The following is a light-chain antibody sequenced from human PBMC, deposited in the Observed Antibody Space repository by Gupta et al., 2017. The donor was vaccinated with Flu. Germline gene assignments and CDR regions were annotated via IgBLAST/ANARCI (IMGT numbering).Light chain of an antibody. J-gene: IGKJ1*01. CDR2: RAS. CDR1: QSVSTN. Sequence: ELVMPQAPATLSVSPGEIATLSCRASQSVSTNLAWYQQKRGQAPRLLIYRASTRATGIPDRFSGSGSGTEFTLTISSLQSEDFAVYYCQQYNSLKETFGQGTNVEIK. V-gene: IGKV3-15*01. CDR3: QQYNSLKET.